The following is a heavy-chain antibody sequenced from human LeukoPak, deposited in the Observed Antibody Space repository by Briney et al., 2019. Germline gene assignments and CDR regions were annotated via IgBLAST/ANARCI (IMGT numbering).Heavy chain of an antibody. J-gene: IGHJ6*02. D-gene: IGHD2-15*01. Sequence: PGGSLRLSCAASGFTFSSYAMSWVRQAPGKGLEYVSSITTATYYADSVKGRFAISRDNSKSTLYLQMNSLRAEDTAVYFCANYIQRPPGMDVWGQGTMVTVSS. CDR3: ANYIQRPPGMDV. V-gene: IGHV3-23*01. CDR2: ITTAT. CDR1: GFTFSSYA.